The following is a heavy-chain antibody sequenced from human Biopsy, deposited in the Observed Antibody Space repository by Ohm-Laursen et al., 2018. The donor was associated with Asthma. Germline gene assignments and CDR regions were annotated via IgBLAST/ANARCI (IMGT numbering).Heavy chain of an antibody. D-gene: IGHD2-21*01. Sequence: SLRLSCSASRFTYEMHWVRQAPSKGLEWVAYIAWDGINSYYADSVKGRFTISRDNSRNTLYLQKNSLRADDTAVYYCARAGESDLVGGLDVWGQGTTVIVS. V-gene: IGHV3-30*03. CDR2: IAWDGINS. CDR3: ARAGESDLVGGLDV. CDR1: RFTYE. J-gene: IGHJ6*02.